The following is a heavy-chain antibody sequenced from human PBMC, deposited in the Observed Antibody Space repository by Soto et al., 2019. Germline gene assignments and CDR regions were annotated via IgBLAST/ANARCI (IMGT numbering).Heavy chain of an antibody. CDR2: IYPGDSDT. V-gene: IGHV5-51*01. Sequence: GESLKISCKGSGYSFTSYWIGWGRQMPGKGLEWMGIIYPGDSDTRYSTSFQGQVTISADKSISTAYLQWSSLKASDTAMYYCARSNPMYYYDSSGPPHAFDIWGQGTMVTVSS. J-gene: IGHJ3*02. CDR3: ARSNPMYYYDSSGPPHAFDI. CDR1: GYSFTSYW. D-gene: IGHD3-22*01.